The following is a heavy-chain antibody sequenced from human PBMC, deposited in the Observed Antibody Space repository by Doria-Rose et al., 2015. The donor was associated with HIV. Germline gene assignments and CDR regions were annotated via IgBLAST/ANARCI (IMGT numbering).Heavy chain of an antibody. CDR3: ARMGSYRELDY. CDR2: TYYTGTS. Sequence: LSLTCSVSGASVSSRVYYLTWIRQVPGKGLESLGYTYYTGTSDYSPSLKSRLNMAVDTSKNQFSLKLSFVTVADTAVYYCARMGSYRELDYWGQGARGIVSA. V-gene: IGHV4-31*03. CDR1: GASVSSRVYY. J-gene: IGHJ4*02. D-gene: IGHD3-3*01.